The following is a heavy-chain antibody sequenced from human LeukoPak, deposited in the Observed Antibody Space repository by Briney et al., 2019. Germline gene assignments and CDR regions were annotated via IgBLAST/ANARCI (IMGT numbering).Heavy chain of an antibody. Sequence: GGSLRLSCAASGFTFSSYEMNWVRQAPGKGLEWVSYISSSGSTIYYADSVKGRFTISRDNAENSLYLQMNSLRAEDTAVHYCATQVGDGGYFDYWGQGTLVTVSS. CDR3: ATQVGDGGYFDY. D-gene: IGHD1-26*01. CDR1: GFTFSSYE. V-gene: IGHV3-48*03. CDR2: ISSSGSTI. J-gene: IGHJ4*02.